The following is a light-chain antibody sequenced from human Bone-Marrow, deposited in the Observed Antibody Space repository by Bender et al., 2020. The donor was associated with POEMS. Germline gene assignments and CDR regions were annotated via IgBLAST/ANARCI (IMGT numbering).Light chain of an antibody. CDR2: RSN. J-gene: IGLJ2*01. CDR1: SFNIGSNT. CDR3: ATWDAKLNVV. Sequence: QSVLTQPPSASGTPGQRVTISCSGSSFNIGSNTVNWYQQLPGTAPKLLIYRSNQRPSGVPDRFSASKSGTSASLAISGLRSEDEADYYCATWDAKLNVVFGGGTKLTVL. V-gene: IGLV1-44*01.